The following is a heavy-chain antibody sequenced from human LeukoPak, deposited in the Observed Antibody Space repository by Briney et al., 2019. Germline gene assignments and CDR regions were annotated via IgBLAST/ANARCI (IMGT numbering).Heavy chain of an antibody. CDR3: ARDTPYIAAAGTRIYWFDP. D-gene: IGHD6-13*01. Sequence: GASVKVSCKASGYTFTGYYMHWVRQAPGQGLEWMGRIIPILGIANYAQKFQGRVTITADKSTSTAYMELSSLRSEDTAVYYCARDTPYIAAAGTRIYWFDPWGQGTLVTVSS. CDR2: IIPILGIA. V-gene: IGHV1-69*04. J-gene: IGHJ5*02. CDR1: GYTFTGYY.